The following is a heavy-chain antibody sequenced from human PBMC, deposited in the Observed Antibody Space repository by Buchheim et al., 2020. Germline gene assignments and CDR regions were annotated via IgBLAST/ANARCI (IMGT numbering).Heavy chain of an antibody. Sequence: EVQVLESGGGLVQVGGSLRLSCAASGFTFSIYAMTWLRQAPGKAPEWVSEISGGGTTDYADSVKGRFTVSRDNSKNTLYLQMNSLRAEDTAVYYCAKPWRDWGQGTL. CDR1: GFTFSIYA. CDR2: ISGGGTT. J-gene: IGHJ4*02. CDR3: AKPWRD. D-gene: IGHD5-12*01. V-gene: IGHV3-23*01.